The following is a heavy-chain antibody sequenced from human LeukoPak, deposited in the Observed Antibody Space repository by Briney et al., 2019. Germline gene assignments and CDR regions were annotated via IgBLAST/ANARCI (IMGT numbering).Heavy chain of an antibody. CDR1: GDSISSYY. Sequence: ASETLSLTCTVSGDSISSYYWSWIRQPAGKGLEWIGRIYTSGTTNYNPSLKSRVTMSVDTSKKQFSLKLSSVTAADTAVYYCARSGAQSAEYFQHWGQGTLVTVSS. V-gene: IGHV4-4*07. J-gene: IGHJ1*01. CDR3: ARSGAQSAEYFQH. CDR2: IYTSGTT.